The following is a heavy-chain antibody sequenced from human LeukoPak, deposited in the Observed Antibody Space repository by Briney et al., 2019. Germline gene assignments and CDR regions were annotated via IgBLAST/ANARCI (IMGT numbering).Heavy chain of an antibody. CDR1: GYTFTSYG. D-gene: IGHD3-9*01. CDR2: ISAYNGNT. CDR3: ARAQTPGGRYFDFDY. Sequence: ASVKVSCKASGYTFTSYGISWVRQAPGQGLEWMGWISAYNGNTNYAQKFQGRVTMTRDTSISTVYMELTRLRSDDTAMFYCARAQTPGGRYFDFDYWGQGTLVPVSS. V-gene: IGHV1-18*01. J-gene: IGHJ4*02.